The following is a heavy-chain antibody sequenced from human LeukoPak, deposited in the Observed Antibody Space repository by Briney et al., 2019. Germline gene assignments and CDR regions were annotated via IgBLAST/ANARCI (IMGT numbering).Heavy chain of an antibody. CDR2: IYYSGST. CDR1: GGSISSYY. J-gene: IGHJ6*02. CDR3: ARFRVANYYYYGMDV. V-gene: IGHV4-59*01. D-gene: IGHD3-10*01. Sequence: SETLSLTCTVSGGSISSYYWSWIRQPPGKGLGWIGYIYYSGSTNYNPSLKSRVTISVDTSKNQFSLKLSSVTAADTAVYYCARFRVANYYYYGMDVWGQGTTVTVSS.